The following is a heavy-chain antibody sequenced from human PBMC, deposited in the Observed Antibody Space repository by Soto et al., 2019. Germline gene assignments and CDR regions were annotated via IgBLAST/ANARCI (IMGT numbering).Heavy chain of an antibody. J-gene: IGHJ3*02. V-gene: IGHV4-34*01. CDR3: ARVQVRRGNGSGYLNGFDI. CDR2: ISPSGVT. Sequence: QVQLQQWGAGLLKSSETLSLTCAVSGGSFSPYCWTWLRQSPGKGLEWIGEISPSGVTQYGPSLKSRVTISVDTSKNQFSLNLNSVTAADTAVYYCARVQVRRGNGSGYLNGFDIWGQGTMVTVSS. CDR1: GGSFSPYC. D-gene: IGHD3-3*01.